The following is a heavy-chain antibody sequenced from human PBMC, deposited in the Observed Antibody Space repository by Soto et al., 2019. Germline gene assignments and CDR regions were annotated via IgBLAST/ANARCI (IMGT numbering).Heavy chain of an antibody. Sequence: SGPTLVNPTQTLTLTCTFSGFSLSTSGMCVSWIRQPPGKALEWLALIDWDDDKYYSTSLKTRLTISKDTSKNQVVLTMTNMDPVDTATYYCARIRAAAGYYYYYGMDVWGQGTTVTVS. V-gene: IGHV2-70*01. J-gene: IGHJ6*02. CDR2: IDWDDDK. CDR1: GFSLSTSGMC. CDR3: ARIRAAAGYYYYYGMDV. D-gene: IGHD6-13*01.